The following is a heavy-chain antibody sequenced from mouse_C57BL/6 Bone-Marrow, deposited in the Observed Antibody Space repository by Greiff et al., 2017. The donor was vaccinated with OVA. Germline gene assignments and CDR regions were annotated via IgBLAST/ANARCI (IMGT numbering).Heavy chain of an antibody. D-gene: IGHD1-1*01. J-gene: IGHJ3*01. CDR2: IDPADGET. CDR1: GFNIKDYY. Sequence: EVKLQESGAELVKPGASVKLSCTASGFNIKDYYMHWVKQRTEQGLEWIGRIDPADGETKYAPKFQGKATITADTSSNTAYLQLISLTSEYTAVYYCANLITTVVATPAYWGQGTLVTVSA. CDR3: ANLITTVVATPAY. V-gene: IGHV14-2*01.